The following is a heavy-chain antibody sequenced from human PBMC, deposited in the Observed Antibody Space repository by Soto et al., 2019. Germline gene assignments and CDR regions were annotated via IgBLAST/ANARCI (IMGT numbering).Heavy chain of an antibody. CDR3: ARTFGYGGYYYGMDV. V-gene: IGHV4-38-2*01. CDR2: MYHSGST. D-gene: IGHD3-16*01. J-gene: IGHJ6*02. Sequence: SETLSLTCAVSRHSITSGYYWGWIRQPPGKGLEWIGTMYHSGSTYYNRSLKSRVTISVDTSKNQFSLKLSSVTAAGTAVYYCARTFGYGGYYYGMDVWGQGTTVTVSS. CDR1: RHSITSGYY.